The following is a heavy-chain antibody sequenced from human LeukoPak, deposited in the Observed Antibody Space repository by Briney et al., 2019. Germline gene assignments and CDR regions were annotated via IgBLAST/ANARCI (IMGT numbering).Heavy chain of an antibody. J-gene: IGHJ4*02. V-gene: IGHV3-23*01. CDR3: AKDLDSGSYYFDY. CDR1: GSTFSSHD. Sequence: GGSLRLSCVASGSTFSSHDMRWVRQAPGKGPGWVSFISRNSEVTYYADSVKGRFTISRDNSKNTLYLQMNSLRAEDTAVYYCAKDLDSGSYYFDYWGQGTLVTVSS. D-gene: IGHD1-26*01. CDR2: ISRNSEVT.